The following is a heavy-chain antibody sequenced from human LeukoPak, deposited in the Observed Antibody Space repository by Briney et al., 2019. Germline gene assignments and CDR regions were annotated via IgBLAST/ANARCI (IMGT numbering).Heavy chain of an antibody. CDR2: IYYSGST. CDR1: GFSISSYY. CDR3: ARGHSGSYPPFDY. V-gene: IGHV4-59*01. Sequence: SETLSLTCTVSGFSISSYYWSWIRQPPGKGLEWIGYIYYSGSTNYNPSLKSRVTISVDTSKNQFSLKLSSVTAADTAVYYCARGHSGSYPPFDYWGQGTLVTVSS. J-gene: IGHJ4*02. D-gene: IGHD1-26*01.